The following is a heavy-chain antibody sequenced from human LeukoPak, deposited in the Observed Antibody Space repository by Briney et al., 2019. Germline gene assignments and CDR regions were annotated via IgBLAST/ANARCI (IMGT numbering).Heavy chain of an antibody. CDR3: ARGSGYYFYFDY. Sequence: SETLSLTCTVSGGSISSYYWSWIRQPPGKGLEGIGYIYYSGSTNYNPSLKSRVTISVDTSKNQFSLKLSSVTAADTAVYYCARGSGYYFYFDYWGQGTLVTVSS. V-gene: IGHV4-59*01. CDR1: GGSISSYY. D-gene: IGHD3-22*01. CDR2: IYYSGST. J-gene: IGHJ4*02.